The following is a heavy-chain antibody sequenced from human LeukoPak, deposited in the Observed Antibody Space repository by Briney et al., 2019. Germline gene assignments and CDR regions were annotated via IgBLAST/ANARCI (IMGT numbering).Heavy chain of an antibody. D-gene: IGHD1-26*01. CDR3: ARAHRGSGSPMLDY. CDR1: GGSISSGDYY. CDR2: IYYSGST. Sequence: SQTLSLTCTVSGGSISSGDYYWSWIRQPPGKGLEWIGYIYYSGSTYYNPSPKSRVTISVDTSKDQFSLKLSSVTAADTAVYYCARAHRGSGSPMLDYWGQGTLVTVSS. J-gene: IGHJ4*02. V-gene: IGHV4-30-4*01.